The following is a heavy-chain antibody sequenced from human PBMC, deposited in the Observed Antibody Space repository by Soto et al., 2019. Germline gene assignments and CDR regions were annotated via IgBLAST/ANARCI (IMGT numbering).Heavy chain of an antibody. Sequence: ASWALSVMFIDMGGCFSSKEGRWIKEHTGKGVDWIGYIFHSGSTTYNPSLKSRVTMSVDTSKIQFALNLSSVTAADTAVYYCARVDHGFWGGSSPANYGMDGWAQGTTVTV. V-gene: IGHV4-59*01. CDR3: ARVDHGFWGGSSPANYGMDG. D-gene: IGHD3-3*01. J-gene: IGHJ6*02. CDR1: GGCFSSKE. CDR2: IFHSGST.